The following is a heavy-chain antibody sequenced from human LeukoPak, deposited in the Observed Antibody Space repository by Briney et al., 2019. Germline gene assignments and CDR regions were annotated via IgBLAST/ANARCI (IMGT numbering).Heavy chain of an antibody. V-gene: IGHV3-11*01. Sequence: GGSLRLSCAASGFTFSDYYMSWIRQAPGKGLEWVSYISSSGSTIYYADSVKGRFTISRDNAKNSLYLQMNSLRAEDTAVYYCASSGGRLRQLYRFDPWGQGTLVTVSS. CDR3: ASSGGRLRQLYRFDP. D-gene: IGHD4-17*01. J-gene: IGHJ5*02. CDR2: ISSSGSTI. CDR1: GFTFSDYY.